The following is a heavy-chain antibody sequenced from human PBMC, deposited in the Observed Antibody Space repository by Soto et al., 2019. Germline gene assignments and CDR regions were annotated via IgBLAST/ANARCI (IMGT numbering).Heavy chain of an antibody. V-gene: IGHV4-61*01. CDR2: IYYRGST. CDR1: GDSVSIGSYY. Sequence: SETLFLTCIVSGDSVSIGSYYWSWIRQPPGKGLEWIGYIYYRGSTNYNPSLKSRVTISIDTSRNQFSLKLNSVTAADTALYYCARGLDYVGFDYWGQGTLVTVSS. J-gene: IGHJ4*02. CDR3: ARGLDYVGFDY. D-gene: IGHD4-17*01.